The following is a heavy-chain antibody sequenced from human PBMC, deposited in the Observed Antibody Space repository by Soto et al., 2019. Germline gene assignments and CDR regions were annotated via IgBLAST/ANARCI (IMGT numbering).Heavy chain of an antibody. V-gene: IGHV3-23*01. J-gene: IGHJ4*02. CDR1: GFTFTNYA. CDR2: ISGSGGTT. CDR3: AKEVQEWLPGYYFDY. D-gene: IGHD5-12*01. Sequence: EVPLLESGGGLIQRGGSLRLYCAASGFTFTNYAMSWVRQAPGKGLEWVSGISGSGGTTNYADSVKGRFTISRDNSKNTLFLQMDSLRAEDTAVYYCAKEVQEWLPGYYFDYWGQGTLVTVSS.